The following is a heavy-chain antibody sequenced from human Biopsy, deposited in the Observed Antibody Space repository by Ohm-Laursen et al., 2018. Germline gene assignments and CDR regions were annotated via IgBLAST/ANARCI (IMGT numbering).Heavy chain of an antibody. D-gene: IGHD1-26*01. CDR3: ARGPHSGSHSCFDY. J-gene: IGHJ4*02. CDR2: IIPMFGTA. Sequence: ESSVKVSCKPSGYTFTAFSVHWLRQAPGQGLEWMGGIIPMFGTANYAQMFQGRVTISADESTSTSYMELSSLTTEDTAIYYCARGPHSGSHSCFDYWGRGTLVTVSS. V-gene: IGHV1-69*01. CDR1: GYTFTAFS.